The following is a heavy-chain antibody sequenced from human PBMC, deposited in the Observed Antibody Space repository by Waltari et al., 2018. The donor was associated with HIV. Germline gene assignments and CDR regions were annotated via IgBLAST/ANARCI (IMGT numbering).Heavy chain of an antibody. D-gene: IGHD3-3*01. CDR1: GGSISSGSYY. J-gene: IGHJ5*02. CDR2: IYTSGTT. Sequence: QVQLQESGPGLVKPSQTLSLTCTVSGGSISSGSYYWSWIRQPAGKGLELIGRIYTSGTTNYNPSLDIRVTISVDTSRNQFSLKLRSVTAADTAVYYCARAYYDFWSGTGSSGNWFDPWGQGTLVTVSS. CDR3: ARAYYDFWSGTGSSGNWFDP. V-gene: IGHV4-61*02.